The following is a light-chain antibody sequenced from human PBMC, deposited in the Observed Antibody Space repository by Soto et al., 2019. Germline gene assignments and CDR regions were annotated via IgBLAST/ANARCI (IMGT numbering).Light chain of an antibody. CDR1: QSVSSNY. Sequence: ESVLPQSPATLYLSPGERAALSCGASQSVSSNYLAWYPQKPGLAPRRLIYAASRRATGIPDRFSGSGSGTDLLLSISRLEPEDFAVYCCQQYCSSPRRLGQGNNVEIK. J-gene: IGKJ1*01. CDR3: QQYCSSPRR. V-gene: IGKV3D-20*01. CDR2: AAS.